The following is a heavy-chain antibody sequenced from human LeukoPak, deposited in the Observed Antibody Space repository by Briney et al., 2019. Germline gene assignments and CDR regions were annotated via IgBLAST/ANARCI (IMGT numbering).Heavy chain of an antibody. J-gene: IGHJ4*02. V-gene: IGHV3-23*01. CDR1: GFTFSSYA. CDR3: AKDLRGRGSYGDY. Sequence: GGSLRLSCAASGFTFSSYAMSWVRQAPGEWLVWVSAISGSGGSTYYADAGKGRFTISRDNSKNSLYLQMNSLRAEDTAVYDGAKDLRGRGSYGDYWGQGTLVTVS. CDR2: ISGSGGST. D-gene: IGHD1-26*01.